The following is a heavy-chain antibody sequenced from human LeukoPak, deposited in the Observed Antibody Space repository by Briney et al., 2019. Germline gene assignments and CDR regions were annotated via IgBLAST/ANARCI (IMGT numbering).Heavy chain of an antibody. CDR3: VVGGSPGY. Sequence: GGSLRPSCAASGLAFSAYKMHWVRQAPRKGLVWVSRISTDGYTTDYADFVQGRFTASRDNTKNTWSLEMNSLRAEDTAVYYCVVGGSPGYWGQGTLVTVSS. D-gene: IGHD2-15*01. CDR2: ISTDGYTT. CDR1: GLAFSAYK. V-gene: IGHV3-74*01. J-gene: IGHJ4*02.